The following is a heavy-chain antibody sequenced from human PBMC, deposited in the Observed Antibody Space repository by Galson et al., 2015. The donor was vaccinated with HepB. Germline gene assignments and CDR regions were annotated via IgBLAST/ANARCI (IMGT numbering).Heavy chain of an antibody. CDR2: ISFGDSDT. D-gene: IGHD3-3*01. Sequence: QSGAEVKKPGESLKISCKGSGYRFTNYRIDWVRQMPGKGLEWMGIISFGDSDTRYSPSFQGQVTISADKSISTAYLQWSSLKASDTAMYYCARHHKPDYDFWSGYGNWFDPWGQGTLVTVSS. V-gene: IGHV5-51*01. CDR1: GYRFTNYR. J-gene: IGHJ5*02. CDR3: ARHHKPDYDFWSGYGNWFDP.